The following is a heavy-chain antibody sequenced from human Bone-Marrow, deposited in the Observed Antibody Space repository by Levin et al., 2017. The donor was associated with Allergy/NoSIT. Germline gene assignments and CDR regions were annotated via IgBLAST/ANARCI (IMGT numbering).Heavy chain of an antibody. CDR3: ARDGSYCGGDCSGNDAFDI. CDR1: GFTVSSNY. Sequence: QTGGSLRLSCAASGFTVSSNYMSWVRQAPGKGLEWVSVIYSGGSTYYADSVKGRFTISRDNSKNTLYLQMNSLRAEDTAVYYCARDGSYCGGDCSGNDAFDIWGQGTMVTVSS. D-gene: IGHD2-21*02. J-gene: IGHJ3*02. CDR2: IYSGGST. V-gene: IGHV3-53*01.